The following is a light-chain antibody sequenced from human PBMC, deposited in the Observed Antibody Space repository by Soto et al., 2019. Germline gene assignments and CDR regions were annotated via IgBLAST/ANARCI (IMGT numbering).Light chain of an antibody. J-gene: IGKJ1*01. CDR3: QQNGRSPT. CDR1: RPVVRQY. Sequence: EMVLTQSADALSFSPGERVSLSCRASRPVVRQYIAWYHQKPGQAPRLLIHDAVSRAAGIPDRFSGSDSASGTDFTLFISRLEPEDCGVFYCQQNGRSPTFGQGTKVDI. CDR2: DAV. V-gene: IGKV3-20*01.